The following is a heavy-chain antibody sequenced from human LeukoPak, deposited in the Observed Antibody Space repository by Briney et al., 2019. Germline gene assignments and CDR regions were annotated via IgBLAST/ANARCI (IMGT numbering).Heavy chain of an antibody. D-gene: IGHD3-10*01. CDR2: IKEDGSEK. J-gene: IGHJ6*03. Sequence: PGGSLRLSCAASGFTFSNYWMTWVRQAPGKGLEWVANIKEDGSEKYYVDSVKGRFTIARDNAKSSMYLQMNSLRAEDTAVYYCARDYYGSGSYYYYYYYMDVWGKGTTVTVSS. CDR3: ARDYYGSGSYYYYYYYMDV. CDR1: GFTFSNYW. V-gene: IGHV3-7*01.